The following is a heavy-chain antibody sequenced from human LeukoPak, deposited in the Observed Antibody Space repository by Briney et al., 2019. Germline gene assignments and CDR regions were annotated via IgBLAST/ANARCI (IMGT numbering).Heavy chain of an antibody. CDR3: AKIEGSGSYYNTRWHAGSIDY. V-gene: IGHV3-23*01. J-gene: IGHJ4*02. CDR2: ISGSGGST. Sequence: GRSLRLSCAASGFTFSSYAMSWVRQAPGKGLEWVSAISGSGGSTYYADSVKGRFTISRDNSKNTLYLQMNSLRAEDTAVYYCAKIEGSGSYYNTRWHAGSIDYWGQGTLVTVSS. D-gene: IGHD3-10*01. CDR1: GFTFSSYA.